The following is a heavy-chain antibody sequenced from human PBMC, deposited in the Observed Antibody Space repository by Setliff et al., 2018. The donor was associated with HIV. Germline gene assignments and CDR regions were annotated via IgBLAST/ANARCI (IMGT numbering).Heavy chain of an antibody. V-gene: IGHV4-59*08. CDR1: GGSISSHY. J-gene: IGHJ4*02. Sequence: SETLSLTCTVSGGSISSHYWSWIRQPPGKGLEWIGSIYHSGSTYYNPSLKSRVTISVDTSKNQFSLKLSSVTAADTAVYYCARRRSSGWYHYFDYWGQGTLVTVSS. D-gene: IGHD6-19*01. CDR2: IYHSGST. CDR3: ARRRSSGWYHYFDY.